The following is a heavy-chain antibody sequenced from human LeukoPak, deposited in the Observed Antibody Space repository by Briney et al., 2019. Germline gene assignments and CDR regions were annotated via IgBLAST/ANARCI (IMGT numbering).Heavy chain of an antibody. CDR3: ARDPVMVRGVRVFDY. CDR2: IKQDGSEK. CDR1: GFTFSSYW. Sequence: GGSLRLSCAASGFTFSSYWMSWVRQAPGKGLEWVANIKQDGSEKYYVDSVKGRFTISRDNAKNSLYLQMNSLRAEDTAVYYCARDPVMVRGVRVFDYWGQGTLVTVSS. D-gene: IGHD3-10*01. J-gene: IGHJ4*02. V-gene: IGHV3-7*01.